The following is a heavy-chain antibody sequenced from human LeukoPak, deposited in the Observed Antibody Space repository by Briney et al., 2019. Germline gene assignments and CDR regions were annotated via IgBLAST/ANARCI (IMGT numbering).Heavy chain of an antibody. CDR1: GDSFSTYSVA. CDR2: TCYRSKWYY. Sequence: SHTLSLTCAISGDSFSTYSVAWNWITQSPSRGLEWQGRTCYRSKWYYDFALSVKSRISINPDTSKNQFSLHLNSVTPEDTAVYYCARDSNGWTFDYWGQGILVTVSS. V-gene: IGHV6-1*01. CDR3: ARDSNGWTFDY. D-gene: IGHD6-19*01. J-gene: IGHJ4*02.